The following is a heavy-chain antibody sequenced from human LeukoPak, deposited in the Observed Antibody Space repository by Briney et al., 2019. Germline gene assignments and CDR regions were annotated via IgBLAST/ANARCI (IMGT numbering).Heavy chain of an antibody. D-gene: IGHD2-2*01. CDR1: GFSISDIA. CDR2: ITMNRVR. CDR3: TRAPYQLLGPNDS. V-gene: IGHV3-69-1*01. Sequence: KPGGSLTLSCSASGFSISDIAMSWFRPAPAKGLAWASSITMNRVRFYAYSVKRRFTISRHNDKNSVYLPMNSLRDEDTAVYFCTRAPYQLLGPNDSWAQGSLVTVSS. J-gene: IGHJ4*02.